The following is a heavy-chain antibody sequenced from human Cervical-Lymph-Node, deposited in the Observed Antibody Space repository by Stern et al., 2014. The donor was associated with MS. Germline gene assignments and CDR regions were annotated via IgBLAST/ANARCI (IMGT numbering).Heavy chain of an antibody. Sequence: VQLEESGPEVRKPGSSVKVSCKASGATFSTNAISWLRQAPGQGPEWMGAIVPIFERTNYVQKLRGSLTITADESASTAYMELRSLRSEDTAVYYCAREHHGGNFASWGQGTLVTVSS. V-gene: IGHV1-69*01. CDR1: GATFSTNA. J-gene: IGHJ5*02. CDR3: AREHHGGNFAS. CDR2: IVPIFERT. D-gene: IGHD4-23*01.